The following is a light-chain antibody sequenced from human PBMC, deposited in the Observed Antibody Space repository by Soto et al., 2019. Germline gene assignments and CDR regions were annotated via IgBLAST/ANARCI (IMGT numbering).Light chain of an antibody. CDR2: SAS. CDR1: QSASFSY. Sequence: EIVLTQSPDTLSLSPGERATLSCRASQSASFSYLAWYQQKPGQAPKLLIYSASRRAPGIPDRFSGSGSGTDFTLTISSLEPEDFAVYYCHQYGSSSWTFCQGTRVEI. CDR3: HQYGSSSWT. J-gene: IGKJ1*01. V-gene: IGKV3-20*01.